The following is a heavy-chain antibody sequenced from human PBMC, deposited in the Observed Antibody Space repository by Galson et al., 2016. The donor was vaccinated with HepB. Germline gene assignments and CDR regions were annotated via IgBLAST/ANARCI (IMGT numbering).Heavy chain of an antibody. V-gene: IGHV1-18*01. Sequence: SVKVSCKASGYTFSSYCISWVRQAPGQGLEWMGWISAYNGNTNYAQKLQGRVTMTTDTSTSTAYMELRSLRSDDTAVYYCASLYCSSTGCLLPVYWGQGTLVTVSS. CDR2: ISAYNGNT. D-gene: IGHD2-2*01. CDR3: ASLYCSSTGCLLPVY. J-gene: IGHJ4*02. CDR1: GYTFSSYC.